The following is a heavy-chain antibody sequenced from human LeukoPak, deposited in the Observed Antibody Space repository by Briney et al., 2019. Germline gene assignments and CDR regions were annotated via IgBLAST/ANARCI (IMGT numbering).Heavy chain of an antibody. Sequence: PSETLSLTCTVSGYSISSGYYWGWIRQPPGQGLEWIGSIYHSGSTYYNPSLKSRVTISVDTSKNQFSLKLSSVTAADTAVYYCARVARGSPDYRGPGTPVTVSS. V-gene: IGHV4-38-2*02. CDR2: IYHSGST. J-gene: IGHJ4*02. CDR3: ARVARGSPDY. CDR1: GYSISSGYY. D-gene: IGHD3-16*01.